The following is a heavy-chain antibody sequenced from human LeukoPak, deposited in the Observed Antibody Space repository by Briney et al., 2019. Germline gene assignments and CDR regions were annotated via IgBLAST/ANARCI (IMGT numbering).Heavy chain of an antibody. D-gene: IGHD3-10*01. CDR3: AKRVGYETMAAFDY. CDR1: GFTFSDYW. V-gene: IGHV3-74*01. CDR2: VDNYGNPK. Sequence: PGGSLRLSCAASGFTFSDYWMHWVRHAPGRGLMGVSHVDNYGNPKFYADSVKSRFTISRDNAKNPLDLQMGILRAEDTAVYCWAKRVGYETMAAFDYWGQGTLVTVSS. J-gene: IGHJ4*02.